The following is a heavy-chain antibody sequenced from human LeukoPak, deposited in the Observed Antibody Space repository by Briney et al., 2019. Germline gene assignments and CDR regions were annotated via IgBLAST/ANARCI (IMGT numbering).Heavy chain of an antibody. CDR1: GFTFSSYS. J-gene: IGHJ4*02. Sequence: GGSLRLSCAASGFTFSSYSMNWVRQAPGNGLEWVSYISSISSAIYYADSLKGRFTTSRDNANNSPYLQMSSLRAEDTAAYYCARGPRYDSSGYYLDYWGQGTLVTVSS. CDR3: ARGPRYDSSGYYLDY. V-gene: IGHV3-48*01. CDR2: ISSISSAI. D-gene: IGHD3-22*01.